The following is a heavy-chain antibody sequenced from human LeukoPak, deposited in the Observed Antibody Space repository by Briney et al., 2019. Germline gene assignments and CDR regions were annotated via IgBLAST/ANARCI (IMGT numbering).Heavy chain of an antibody. CDR1: GXSFSTYY. V-gene: IGHV4-34*01. D-gene: IGHD2-15*01. Sequence: NPSETLSLTCAVYGXSFSTYYWTWIPQPPGKGLEWIGEINHSGSTNYNPSLKSRVTISVDTSKNQFSLKLTSVTAADTAVYYCARDQDCSGGSCHWFDPWGQGTLVTVSS. CDR3: ARDQDCSGGSCHWFDP. J-gene: IGHJ5*02. CDR2: INHSGST.